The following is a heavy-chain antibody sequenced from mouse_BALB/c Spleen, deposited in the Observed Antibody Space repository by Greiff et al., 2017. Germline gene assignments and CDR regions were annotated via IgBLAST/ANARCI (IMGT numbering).Heavy chain of an antibody. D-gene: IGHD2-14*01. Sequence: QVQLQQSGPELVKPGASVKISCKASGYAFSSSWMNWVKQRPGQGLEWIGRIYPGDGDTNYNGKFKGKATLTADKSSSTAYMQLSSLTSVDSAVYFCARMWNRYDRFDYWGQGTTLTVSS. J-gene: IGHJ2*01. V-gene: IGHV1-82*01. CDR2: IYPGDGDT. CDR3: ARMWNRYDRFDY. CDR1: GYAFSSSW.